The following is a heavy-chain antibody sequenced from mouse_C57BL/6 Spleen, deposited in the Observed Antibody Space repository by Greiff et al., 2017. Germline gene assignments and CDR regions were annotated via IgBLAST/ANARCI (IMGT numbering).Heavy chain of an antibody. CDR1: GFSFNTYA. D-gene: IGHD2-1*01. V-gene: IGHV10-1*01. Sequence: DVMLVESGGGLVQPKGSLKLSCAASGFSFNTYAMNWVRQAPGQGLEWVARIRSKSNNYATYYADSVKDRFTISGDDSESMLYLQMNNLKTEDTAMYYCVSVYYGNYEAMDYWGQGTSVTVSS. CDR3: VSVYYGNYEAMDY. CDR2: IRSKSNNYAT. J-gene: IGHJ4*01.